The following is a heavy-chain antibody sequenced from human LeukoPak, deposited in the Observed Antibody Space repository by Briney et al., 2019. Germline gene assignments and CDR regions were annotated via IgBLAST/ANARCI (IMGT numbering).Heavy chain of an antibody. D-gene: IGHD6-25*01. CDR3: SRGSDESRTGDY. CDR2: IHPSGST. V-gene: IGHV4-34*01. Sequence: SETLSLTCAIYGGSFSHYYWSWIRQPPGKGLEWVGEIHPSGSTSFNPSLESRVSISKDTSKNQFSLKLTSVTAADTAVYYCSRGSDESRTGDYWGQGTLVTVSS. CDR1: GGSFSHYY. J-gene: IGHJ4*02.